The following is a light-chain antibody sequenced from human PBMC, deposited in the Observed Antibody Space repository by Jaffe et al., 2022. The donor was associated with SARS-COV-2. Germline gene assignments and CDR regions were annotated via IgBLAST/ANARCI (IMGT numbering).Light chain of an antibody. CDR3: QSYDGSLSGSV. CDR1: SSNIGAGYD. Sequence: QSVLTQPPSVSGAPGQRVTISCTGSSSNIGAGYDVHWYQQLPGAAPKLLIYANFNRPSGVPDRFSGSKSGTSASLAISGLQAEDEADYYCQSYDGSLSGSVFGGGTKLTVL. V-gene: IGLV1-40*01. CDR2: ANF. J-gene: IGLJ3*02.